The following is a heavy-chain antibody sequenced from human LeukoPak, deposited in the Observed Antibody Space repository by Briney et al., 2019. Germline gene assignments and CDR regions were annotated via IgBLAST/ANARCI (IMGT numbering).Heavy chain of an antibody. V-gene: IGHV1-69*01. CDR1: GGTFSSYA. D-gene: IGHD2-2*01. CDR2: IIPIFGTA. J-gene: IGHJ5*02. Sequence: SVKVSCKASGGTFSSYAISWVRQAPGQGLEWMGEIIPIFGTANYAQKFQGRVTITADESTSTAYMELSSLRSEDTAVYYCARDCSSTSCSNWFDPWGQGTLVTVSS. CDR3: ARDCSSTSCSNWFDP.